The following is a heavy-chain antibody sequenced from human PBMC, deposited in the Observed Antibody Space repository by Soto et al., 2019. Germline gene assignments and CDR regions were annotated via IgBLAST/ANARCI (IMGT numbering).Heavy chain of an antibody. D-gene: IGHD2-2*02. CDR3: ARHPGGLYQLQYHVDY. V-gene: IGHV4-39*01. J-gene: IGHJ4*01. CDR2: IYYSGST. CDR1: GGSISSSSYY. Sequence: QLQLQESGPGLVEPSETLSLTCTVSGGSISSSSYYWGWIRQPPGKGLEWIGSIYYSGSTYYNPSLKSRVTIAVDTSTTAVSVRLSAATAADTAVYDCARHPGGLYQLQYHVDYCGHGTLGTVSS.